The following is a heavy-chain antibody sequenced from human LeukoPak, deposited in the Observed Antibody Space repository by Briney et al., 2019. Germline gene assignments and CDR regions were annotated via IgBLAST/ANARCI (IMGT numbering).Heavy chain of an antibody. CDR1: GCIYSSYS. CDR2: ISSSSSYI. D-gene: IGHD3-16*02. V-gene: IGHV3-21*01. J-gene: IGHJ4*02. CDR3: ARATLTGLRLGELSLFDY. Sequence: GGSLRLSCPGTGCIYSSYSMNALRQAPGKGLEGVSSISSSSSYIYYADSVKGRFTIPRDNARNSLYLPINNLRAEDTAVYYCARATLTGLRLGELSLFDYWGQGTLVTVSS.